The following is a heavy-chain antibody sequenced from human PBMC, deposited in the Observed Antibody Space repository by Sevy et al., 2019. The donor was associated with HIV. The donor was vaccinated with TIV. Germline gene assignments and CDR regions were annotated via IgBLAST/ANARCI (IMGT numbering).Heavy chain of an antibody. J-gene: IGHJ3*01. Sequence: SQTLSLTCGISGDSVSSNYAAWNWIRQPPSRGLEWLGRTYYRSKWYNEYATSETGRITINPNTSKHLFSLQLNSVTPEATAMYYCAREYCDIPICYPAFDVWGQGTMVTVSS. CDR2: TYYRSKWYN. CDR3: AREYCDIPICYPAFDV. CDR1: GDSVSSNYAA. V-gene: IGHV6-1*01. D-gene: IGHD3-22*01.